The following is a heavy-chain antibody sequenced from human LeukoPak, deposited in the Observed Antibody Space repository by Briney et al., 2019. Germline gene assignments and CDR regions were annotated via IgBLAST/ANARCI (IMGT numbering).Heavy chain of an antibody. V-gene: IGHV3-11*01. CDR2: ISMSTTTI. CDR3: AKDIVAPGLFFDY. CDR1: GFSFRDFY. Sequence: PGGSLRLSCATSGFSFRDFYMGWIRQAPGKGLEWVSYISMSTTTIYYADSVKGRFTISRDDAKSSLFLQMNSLRAEDTAVYYCAKDIVAPGLFFDYWGQGTLVTVSS. D-gene: IGHD5-12*01. J-gene: IGHJ4*02.